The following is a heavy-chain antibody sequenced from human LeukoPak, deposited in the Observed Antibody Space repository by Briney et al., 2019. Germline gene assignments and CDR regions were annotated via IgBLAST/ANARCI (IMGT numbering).Heavy chain of an antibody. CDR3: AKDGSGIVVVPAAMVGFFDY. CDR1: GFTFSSYG. CDR2: IWYDGSNK. D-gene: IGHD2-2*01. J-gene: IGHJ4*02. Sequence: GGSLRLSCAASGFTFSSYGMHWVRQAPGKGLEWVAVIWYDGSNKYYADSVKGRFTISRDNSKNTLYLQMNSLRAEDTAVYYCAKDGSGIVVVPAAMVGFFDYWGQGTLVTVSS. V-gene: IGHV3-30*02.